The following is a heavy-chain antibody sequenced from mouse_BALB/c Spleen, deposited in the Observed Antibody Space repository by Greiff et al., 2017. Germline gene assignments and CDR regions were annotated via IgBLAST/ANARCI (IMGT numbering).Heavy chain of an antibody. CDR1: GFTFTDYY. CDR2: IRNKANGYTT. Sequence: EVKLVESGGGLVQPGGSLRLSCAPSGFTFTDYYMSWIRQPPGKALEWLGFIRNKANGYTTEYSASVKGRFTISRDNSQSILYLQMNTLRAEDSATYYCARDMGLRRVYYAMDYWGQGTSVTVSS. V-gene: IGHV7-3*02. D-gene: IGHD2-4*01. CDR3: ARDMGLRRVYYAMDY. J-gene: IGHJ4*01.